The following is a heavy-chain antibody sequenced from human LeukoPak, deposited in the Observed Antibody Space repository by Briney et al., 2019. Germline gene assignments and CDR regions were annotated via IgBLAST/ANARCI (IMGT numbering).Heavy chain of an antibody. CDR2: IYYSGST. D-gene: IGHD3-10*01. CDR3: ARVTMVRYYYYMDV. CDR1: GGSISGDY. V-gene: IGHV4-59*01. Sequence: SETLSLTCTVSGGSISGDYWSWIRQPPGKGLECIGYIYYSGSTNYNPSLKSRVTISVDTSKNQFSLKVSSVTAADTAVYYCARVTMVRYYYYMDVWGKGTTVTISS. J-gene: IGHJ6*03.